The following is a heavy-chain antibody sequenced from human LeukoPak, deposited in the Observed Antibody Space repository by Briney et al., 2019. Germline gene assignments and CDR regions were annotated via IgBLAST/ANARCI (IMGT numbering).Heavy chain of an antibody. D-gene: IGHD1-1*01. Sequence: VKVSCXAXXXTFTXXYXHWVRQAPGQGLEWMGWINPNSGGTNYAQRFQGRVTMTRDTSISTAYMELSRLRSDDTAVYYCARERRTGNWFDPWGQGTLVTVSS. J-gene: IGHJ5*02. CDR2: INPNSGGT. V-gene: IGHV1-2*02. CDR3: ARERRTGNWFDP. CDR1: XXTFTXXY.